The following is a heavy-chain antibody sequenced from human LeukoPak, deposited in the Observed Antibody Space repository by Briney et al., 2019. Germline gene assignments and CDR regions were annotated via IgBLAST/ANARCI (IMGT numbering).Heavy chain of an antibody. Sequence: ASVKVSCKASGYTFTSYYMHWVRQAPGQGLEWMGIINPSGGSTSYAQKFQGRVTMTRDTSTSTVYMELSSLRPEDTAVYYCARDLGDYLTGYYYYYYGMDVWGQGTTVTVSS. CDR2: INPSGGST. V-gene: IGHV1-46*01. D-gene: IGHD3-16*01. CDR3: ARDLGDYLTGYYYYYYGMDV. J-gene: IGHJ6*02. CDR1: GYTFTSYY.